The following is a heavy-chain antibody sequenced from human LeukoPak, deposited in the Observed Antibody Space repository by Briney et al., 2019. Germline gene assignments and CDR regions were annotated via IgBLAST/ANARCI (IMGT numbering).Heavy chain of an antibody. CDR3: ARVYETNGYLY. CDR2: IYGDGSFT. V-gene: IGHV3-74*01. Sequence: PGRSLRLSCAASGFTFSSYAMYWVRQAPGKGMEWVALIYGDGSFTRYADSVKGRFTISRDNAKNTVYLQMNSLRVEDTAVYYCARVYETNGYLYWGQGSLVTVSS. D-gene: IGHD3-22*01. CDR1: GFTFSSYA. J-gene: IGHJ4*02.